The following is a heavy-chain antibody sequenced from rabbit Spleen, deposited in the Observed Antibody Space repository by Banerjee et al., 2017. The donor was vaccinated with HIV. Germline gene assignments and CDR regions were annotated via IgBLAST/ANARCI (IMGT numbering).Heavy chain of an antibody. CDR2: IYAGSSGST. CDR3: ARGIGGSDSYSNGMDL. V-gene: IGHV1S40*01. CDR1: GFSFSSDQD. Sequence: QSLEESGGDLVKPGASLTLTCTASGFSFSSDQDMCWVRQAPGKGLEWIACIYAGSSGSTYYASWVSGRFTISKTSSTTVTLQTTSLTAADTATYFCARGIGGSDSYSNGMDLWGQGTLVTVS. D-gene: IGHD8-1*01. J-gene: IGHJ3*01.